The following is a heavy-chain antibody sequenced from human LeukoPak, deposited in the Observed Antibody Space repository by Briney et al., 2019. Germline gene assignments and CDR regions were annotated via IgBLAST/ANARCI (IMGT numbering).Heavy chain of an antibody. CDR2: INHSGST. CDR1: GGSFSGYY. V-gene: IGHV4-34*01. Sequence: SETLSLTCAVYGGSFSGYYWSWIRQPPEKGLEWIGEINHSGSTNYNPSLKSRVTISVDTSKNQFSLELSSVTAADTAVYYCARGGIYFQYWGQGALVTVSS. CDR3: ARGGIYFQY. J-gene: IGHJ4*02.